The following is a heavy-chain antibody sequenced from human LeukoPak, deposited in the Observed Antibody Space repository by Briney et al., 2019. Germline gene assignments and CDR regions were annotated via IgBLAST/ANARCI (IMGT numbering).Heavy chain of an antibody. CDR2: IYYSGST. V-gene: IGHV4-31*03. D-gene: IGHD3-22*01. J-gene: IGHJ6*02. Sequence: SETLSLTCTVSGGSISSGGYYWSWIRQHPGKGLEWIGYIYYSGSTYYNPSLKSRVTISVDTSKNQFSLKLSSVTAADTAVYYCARDRVDSSGYSYYYYYYGMDVWGQGTTVTVSS. CDR3: ARDRVDSSGYSYYYYYYGMDV. CDR1: GGSISSGGYY.